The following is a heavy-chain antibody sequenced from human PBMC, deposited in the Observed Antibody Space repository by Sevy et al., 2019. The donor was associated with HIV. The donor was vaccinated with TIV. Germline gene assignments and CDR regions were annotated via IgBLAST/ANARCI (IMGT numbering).Heavy chain of an antibody. J-gene: IGHJ4*02. Sequence: GGSLRLSCAASGFTFSGSAMHWVRQASGKGLEWVGRIRSKANSYATAYAASVKGRFTISRDDSKNTAYLQMNSLKTEDTAVDYCTLTTAADYYGSGSTSVGWYWGQGTLVTVSS. CDR3: TLTTAADYYGSGSTSVGWY. CDR1: GFTFSGSA. D-gene: IGHD3-10*01. V-gene: IGHV3-73*01. CDR2: IRSKANSYAT.